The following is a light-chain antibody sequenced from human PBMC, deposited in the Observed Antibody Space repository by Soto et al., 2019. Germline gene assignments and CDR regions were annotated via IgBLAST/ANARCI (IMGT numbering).Light chain of an antibody. CDR2: DAS. CDR1: QSVSTY. Sequence: EIVLTQSPATLSLSPGERATLSCRASQSVSTYLAWYQQKPGQNPRLLIYDASNRATGIPAKFSGSGSGTDFTPTIRSLEPEDFAVYYCQQRGSWPITFGQGTRLDFK. V-gene: IGKV3-11*01. J-gene: IGKJ5*01. CDR3: QQRGSWPIT.